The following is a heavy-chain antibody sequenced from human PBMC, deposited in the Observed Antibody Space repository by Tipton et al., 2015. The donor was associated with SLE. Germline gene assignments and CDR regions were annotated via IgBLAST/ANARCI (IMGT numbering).Heavy chain of an antibody. Sequence: SLRLSCVGSGFTFSGYNMNWVRQAPGKGLEWVSSIGGSGDYIYYTDSVGGRFTISRDNAKNSLYLQMNSLRAEDTAVDYCARESEQEAPFHIWGQGTMVNVSS. CDR3: ARESEQEAPFHI. J-gene: IGHJ3*02. CDR1: GFTFSGYN. CDR2: IGGSGDYI. D-gene: IGHD3-3*01. V-gene: IGHV3-21*01.